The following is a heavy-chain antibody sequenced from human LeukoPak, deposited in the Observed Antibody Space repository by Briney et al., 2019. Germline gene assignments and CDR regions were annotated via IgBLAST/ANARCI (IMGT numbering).Heavy chain of an antibody. D-gene: IGHD3-10*01. CDR3: ARDPGPYYYGSGSPYYFDY. CDR2: IYYSGST. V-gene: IGHV4-59*01. CDR1: GGSISSYY. J-gene: IGHJ4*02. Sequence: SETLSLTCTVSGGSISSYYWSWIRHPPGKGLEGIGYIYYSGSTNYNPSLKSRVTVSVDTSKNQFSLKLSSVTAADTAVYYCARDPGPYYYGSGSPYYFDYWGQGTLVTVSS.